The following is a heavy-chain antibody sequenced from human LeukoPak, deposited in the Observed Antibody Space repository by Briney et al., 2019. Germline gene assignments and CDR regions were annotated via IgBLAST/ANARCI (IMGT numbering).Heavy chain of an antibody. Sequence: ASAKVSCKASGYTFTGYYMHWVRQAPGQGLEWMGWISPNSGGANYAQKFQGRVTMTRDTSISTAYMELSRLRSDDTAVYYCAREGSGYSPLLLPWGQGTLVTVSS. CDR3: AREGSGYSPLLLP. CDR1: GYTFTGYY. D-gene: IGHD3-22*01. V-gene: IGHV1-2*02. CDR2: ISPNSGGA. J-gene: IGHJ5*02.